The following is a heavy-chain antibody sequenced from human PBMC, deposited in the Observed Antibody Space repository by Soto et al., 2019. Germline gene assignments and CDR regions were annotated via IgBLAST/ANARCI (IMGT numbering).Heavy chain of an antibody. CDR3: AKRSPYSRSWYSPIFDY. CDR1: GVSSSDYA. D-gene: IGHD6-13*01. J-gene: IGHJ4*02. V-gene: IGHV3-23*01. Sequence: XSRRLSCAASGVSSSDYAMSWVRQAPGKGLEWVSVIGESGGITHYADSVMGRFTVSRDNSKKSLSLRMNSLRDEDTAVYFCAKRSPYSRSWYSPIFDYWGQGALVTVSS. CDR2: IGESGGIT.